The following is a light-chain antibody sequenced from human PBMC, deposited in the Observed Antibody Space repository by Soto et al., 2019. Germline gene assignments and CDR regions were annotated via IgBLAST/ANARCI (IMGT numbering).Light chain of an antibody. CDR1: SSDIGSNY. CDR2: RNN. V-gene: IGLV1-47*01. CDR3: AAWDDSLTGRL. Sequence: QSVLTQPPSASGTPGQRVTISCSGNSSDIGSNYVYWYQQFPGTAPKLLIYRNNQRPSGVPDRFSGSKSGTSASLAISGLRSGDEADYYCAAWDDSLTGRLFGGGTKVTVL. J-gene: IGLJ2*01.